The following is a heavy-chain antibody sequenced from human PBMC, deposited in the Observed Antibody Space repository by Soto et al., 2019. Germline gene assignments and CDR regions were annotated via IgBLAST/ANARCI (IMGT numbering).Heavy chain of an antibody. J-gene: IGHJ6*02. Sequence: SETLSLTCTVSGGSISSYYWSWIRQPPGKGLEWIGYIYYSGSTDYNPSLKSRVTISVDTSKSQFSLKLSSVTAADTAVYYCARDRYGGNSDYYYGMDVWGQGTTVTVSS. CDR1: GGSISSYY. CDR3: ARDRYGGNSDYYYGMDV. D-gene: IGHD2-21*02. CDR2: IYYSGST. V-gene: IGHV4-59*01.